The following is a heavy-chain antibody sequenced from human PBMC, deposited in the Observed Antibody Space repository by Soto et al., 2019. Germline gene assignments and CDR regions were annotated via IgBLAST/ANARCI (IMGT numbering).Heavy chain of an antibody. D-gene: IGHD2-2*01. CDR1: GGSISSGGYY. J-gene: IGHJ5*02. CDR3: AREHIVVVPAATNWFDP. CDR2: IYYSGST. Sequence: SETLSLTCTVSGGSISSGGYYWSWIRQHPGKGLEWIGYIYYSGSTYYNPSLKSRVTISVDTSKNQFSLKLSSVTAADTAVYYCAREHIVVVPAATNWFDPWGQGTLVTVSS. V-gene: IGHV4-31*03.